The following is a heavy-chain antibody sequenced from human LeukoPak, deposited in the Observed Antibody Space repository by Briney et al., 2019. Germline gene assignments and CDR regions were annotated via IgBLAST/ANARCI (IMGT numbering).Heavy chain of an antibody. J-gene: IGHJ4*02. CDR3: ARGRRYYFDY. CDR1: GGSISSGGYS. CDR2: IYYSGST. Sequence: SETLSLTCAVSGGSISSGGYSWSWIRQPPGKGLEWIGYIYYSGSTDYNPSLKSRVTISVDTSKNQFSLKLSSVTAADTAVYYCARGRRYYFDYWGQGTLVTVSS. V-gene: IGHV4-61*08.